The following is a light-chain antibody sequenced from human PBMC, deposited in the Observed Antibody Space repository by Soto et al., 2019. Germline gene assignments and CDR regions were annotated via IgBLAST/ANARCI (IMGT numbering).Light chain of an antibody. Sequence: EIVMTQSPATLSVSPGERATLSCRASQSVSGNLAWYQQKPGQAPRLLIYGASTRATGIPARFSGSGSGTEFALTISSLQSEDCAVYYCQQYNNWPPLTFGGGTKVEIK. CDR3: QQYNNWPPLT. J-gene: IGKJ4*01. CDR1: QSVSGN. CDR2: GAS. V-gene: IGKV3-15*01.